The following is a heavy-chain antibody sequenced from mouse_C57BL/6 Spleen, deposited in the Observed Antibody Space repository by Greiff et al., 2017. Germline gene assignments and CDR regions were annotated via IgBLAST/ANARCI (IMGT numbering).Heavy chain of an antibody. J-gene: IGHJ2*01. CDR1: GYTFTSYW. CDR2: IHPNSGST. Sequence: VQLQQPGAELVKPGASVKLSCKASGYTFTSYWMHWVKQRPGQGLEWIGMIHPNSGSTNYNEKYKSKATLTVDKSSSTAYMQLSSLTSEDSAVYYCARNYGSPPIDYWGQGTTLTVSS. D-gene: IGHD1-1*01. V-gene: IGHV1-64*01. CDR3: ARNYGSPPIDY.